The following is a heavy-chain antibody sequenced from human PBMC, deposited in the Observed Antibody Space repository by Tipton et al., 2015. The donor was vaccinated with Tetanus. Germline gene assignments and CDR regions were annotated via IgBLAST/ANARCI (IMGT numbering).Heavy chain of an antibody. D-gene: IGHD4-17*01. Sequence: GSLRLSCAASGFTFINYGMNWVRQAPGKGLEWVSIIYSGGSTYSADSVKGRFTISTDNSKNTLYLQMNSLRAEDTAVYYCARDAPDHGDYASFDYWGQGTLVTVSS. J-gene: IGHJ4*02. V-gene: IGHV3-66*01. CDR3: ARDAPDHGDYASFDY. CDR2: IYSGGST. CDR1: GFTFINYG.